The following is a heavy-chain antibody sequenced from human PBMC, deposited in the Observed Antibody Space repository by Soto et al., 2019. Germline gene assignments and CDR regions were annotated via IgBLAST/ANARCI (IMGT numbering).Heavy chain of an antibody. D-gene: IGHD1-26*01. J-gene: IGHJ4*02. CDR3: ARSGRSLLEY. CDR2: RSYTGKSYNP. V-gene: IGHV4-30-4*01. CDR1: GASISVSDHY. Sequence: QVQLQESGPGLLKASQTLSLTCTVSGASISVSDHYWSWIRQPPVKGLEWIGHRSYTGKSYNPYSNPPLQSRPTMSLDPSKNQFSLNMPSVTAADTAVYFSARSGRSLLEYWGKGALGSVSS.